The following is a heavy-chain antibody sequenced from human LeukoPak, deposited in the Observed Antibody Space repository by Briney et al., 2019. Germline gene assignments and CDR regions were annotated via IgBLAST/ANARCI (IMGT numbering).Heavy chain of an antibody. CDR3: ARVDFDWLSRSYYFDY. CDR1: GFTFSSYT. V-gene: IGHV3-21*04. Sequence: GGSLRLSCAASGFTFSSYTMNWVRQAPGKGLEWVSSISSSSSHIYYADSVKGRFTISRDNAKNSLYLQMNSLRAEDTAVYYCARVDFDWLSRSYYFDYWGQGTLVTVSS. D-gene: IGHD3-9*01. CDR2: ISSSSSHI. J-gene: IGHJ4*02.